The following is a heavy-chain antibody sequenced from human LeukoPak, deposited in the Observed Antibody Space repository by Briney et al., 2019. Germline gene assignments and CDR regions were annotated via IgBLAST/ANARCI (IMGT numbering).Heavy chain of an antibody. D-gene: IGHD6-13*01. J-gene: IGHJ5*02. CDR2: INHSGST. Sequence: SETLSLTCAVYGGSFSGYYWSWIRQPPGKGLEWIGEINHSGSTNYNPSLKSRVTISVDTSKNQFSLKLSSVTAADTAVYYCVRGGYSSSWYSWFDPWGQGTLVTVSS. CDR1: GGSFSGYY. V-gene: IGHV4-34*01. CDR3: VRGGYSSSWYSWFDP.